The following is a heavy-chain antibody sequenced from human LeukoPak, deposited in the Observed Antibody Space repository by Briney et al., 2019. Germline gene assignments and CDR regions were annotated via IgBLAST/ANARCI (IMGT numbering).Heavy chain of an antibody. CDR3: AKGHVEMDY. CDR1: GFTFSNQA. CDR2: ISVTGDTT. J-gene: IGHJ4*02. V-gene: IGHV3-23*01. D-gene: IGHD5-24*01. Sequence: GESLKISCVASGFTFSNQAMTWVRQTPGKGLEWVSTISVTGDTTYYADSVKGRFTVSRDNSKNTLYAQMNSLRAEDTAVYYCAKGHVEMDYWGQGTLVTVSS.